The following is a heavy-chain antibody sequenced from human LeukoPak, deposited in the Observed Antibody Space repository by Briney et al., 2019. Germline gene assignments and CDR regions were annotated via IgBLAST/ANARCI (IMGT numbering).Heavy chain of an antibody. CDR2: IIPIFGTA. Sequence: SVKVSCKASGGTFSSYAISWVRQALGQGLEWMGGIIPIFGTANYAQKFQGRVTITADESTSTAYMELSSLRSEDTAVYYCARATTVVTLLFDYWGQGTLVTVSS. J-gene: IGHJ4*02. D-gene: IGHD4-23*01. CDR1: GGTFSSYA. CDR3: ARATTVVTLLFDY. V-gene: IGHV1-69*01.